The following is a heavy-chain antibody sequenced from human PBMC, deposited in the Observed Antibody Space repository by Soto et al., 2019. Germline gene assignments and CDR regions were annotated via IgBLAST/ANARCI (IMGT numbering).Heavy chain of an antibody. CDR2: INSDGRNT. D-gene: IGHD3-10*01. J-gene: IGHJ5*02. Sequence: GGSLRLSCAASGFIFSSYWMHWVRQVPGKGPVWVARINSDGRNTKYTDSVKGRFTISRDNAKNTLYLQMNSLRAEDTAVYYCARDFMARGRDCNLFDPSGQGTVVTVSS. V-gene: IGHV3-74*03. CDR1: GFIFSSYW. CDR3: ARDFMARGRDCNLFDP.